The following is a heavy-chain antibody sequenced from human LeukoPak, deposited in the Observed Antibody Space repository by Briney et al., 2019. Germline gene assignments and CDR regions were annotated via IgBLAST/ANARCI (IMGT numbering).Heavy chain of an antibody. D-gene: IGHD3-9*01. J-gene: IGHJ4*02. CDR2: MNPNSGNT. Sequence: ASVKVSCKASGGTFSSYAISWVRQAPGQGLEWMGRMNPNSGNTGYAQKFQGRVTMTRNTSISTAYMELSSLRSEDTAVYYCARGHTEGYDILTGSNWGQGTLVTVSS. CDR1: GGTFSSYA. V-gene: IGHV1-8*02. CDR3: ARGHTEGYDILTGSN.